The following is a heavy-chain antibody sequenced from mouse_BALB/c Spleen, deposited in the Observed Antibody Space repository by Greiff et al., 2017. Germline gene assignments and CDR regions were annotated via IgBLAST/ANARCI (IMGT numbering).Heavy chain of an antibody. D-gene: IGHD1-1*01. CDR3: ARGRSSMDY. Sequence: EVQGVESGGGLVQPGGSRKLSCVASGFTFSSFGMHWVRQAPEKGLEWVAYISSGSSTIYYADTVKGRFTISRDNPKNTLFLQMTSLRSEDTAMYYCARGRSSMDYWGQGTSVTVSS. J-gene: IGHJ4*01. CDR2: ISSGSSTI. V-gene: IGHV5-17*02. CDR1: GFTFSSFG.